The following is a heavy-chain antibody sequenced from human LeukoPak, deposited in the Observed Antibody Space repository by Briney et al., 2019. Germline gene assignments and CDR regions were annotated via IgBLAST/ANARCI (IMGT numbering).Heavy chain of an antibody. V-gene: IGHV4-59*08. CDR2: IYYSGST. Sequence: SETLSLTCTVSGGSISSYYWSWIRQPPGKGLEWIWYIYYSGSTNYNPSLKSRVRISVSTSKYQFSLKLSSVTAADTAVYYCARRKRATIRNWNAFDIWGQGTMVTVSS. CDR1: GGSISSYY. J-gene: IGHJ3*02. CDR3: ARRKRATIRNWNAFDI. D-gene: IGHD5-12*01.